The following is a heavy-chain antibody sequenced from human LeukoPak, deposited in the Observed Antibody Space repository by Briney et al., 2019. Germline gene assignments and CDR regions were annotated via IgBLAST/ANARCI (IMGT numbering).Heavy chain of an antibody. Sequence: ASVKVSCKASGYTFTSYGINWVRQAPGQGLEWMGWISAYNGNTNYAQKFQGRVTITADKSTSTAYMELSSLRSEDTAVYYCARGGYAYYFDYWGQGTLVTASS. CDR1: GYTFTSYG. CDR2: ISAYNGNT. CDR3: ARGGYAYYFDY. V-gene: IGHV1-18*01. D-gene: IGHD1-1*01. J-gene: IGHJ4*02.